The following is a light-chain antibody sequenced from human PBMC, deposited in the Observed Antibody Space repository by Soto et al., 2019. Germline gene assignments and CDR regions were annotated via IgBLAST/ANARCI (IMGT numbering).Light chain of an antibody. CDR3: QQYGSSPHT. Sequence: EIVLTQSPGTLSLSPGERATLSCRASQSVSSSYLAWYQLRPGQAPRLFIYGASRRATGIPDRFSGSGSGTDFTLSISRLEPEDFAVYYCQQYGSSPHTFGGGTKVEIK. CDR1: QSVSSSY. V-gene: IGKV3-20*01. CDR2: GAS. J-gene: IGKJ4*01.